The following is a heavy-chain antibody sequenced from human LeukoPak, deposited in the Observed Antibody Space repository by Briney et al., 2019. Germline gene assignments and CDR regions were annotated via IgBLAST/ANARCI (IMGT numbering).Heavy chain of an antibody. CDR2: ISYDGSNK. Sequence: ISYDGSNKYNADPVKGRFTISRDNSKNTLYRQMNSLRAEDTAMYYCAQTYSSSPDAFDIWGQGTMVTVSS. V-gene: IGHV3-30-3*01. CDR3: AQTYSSSPDAFDI. J-gene: IGHJ3*02. D-gene: IGHD6-13*01.